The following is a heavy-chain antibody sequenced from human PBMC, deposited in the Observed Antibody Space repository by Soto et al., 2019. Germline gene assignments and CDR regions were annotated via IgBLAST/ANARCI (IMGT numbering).Heavy chain of an antibody. CDR1: GGSISIHY. CDR2: IYRSGST. CDR3: ARDRGSSSGGAFDY. D-gene: IGHD6-6*01. J-gene: IGHJ4*02. Sequence: QVQLQESGPGLVKPSETLSLTCPVSGGSISIHYWSWIRQPAGKGLEWSGRIYRSGSTNYNPSLESRVTMSIDTSKNQFSLKVTSVTAADTAVYFCARDRGSSSGGAFDYWGQGTLVTVSS. V-gene: IGHV4-4*07.